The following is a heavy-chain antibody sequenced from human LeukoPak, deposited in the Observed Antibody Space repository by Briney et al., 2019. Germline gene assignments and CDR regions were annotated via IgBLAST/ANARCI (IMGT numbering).Heavy chain of an antibody. CDR3: ARGGSSTPNWFDP. D-gene: IGHD6-13*01. J-gene: IGHJ5*02. V-gene: IGHV4-4*02. CDR2: IYHSGST. CDR1: GGSISSSNW. Sequence: SETLSLTCAVSGGSISSSNWWSWVRPPPGKGLEWIGEIYHSGSTNYNPSLKSRITISVDKSKNQFSLKLSSVTAADTAAYYCARGGSSTPNWFDPWGQGTLVTVSS.